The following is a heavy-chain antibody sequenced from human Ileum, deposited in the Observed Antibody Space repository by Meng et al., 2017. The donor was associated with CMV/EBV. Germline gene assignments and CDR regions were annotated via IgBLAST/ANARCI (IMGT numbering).Heavy chain of an antibody. CDR3: ARVWGIAVRPLDY. J-gene: IGHJ4*02. CDR1: GDSISSGHDY. D-gene: IGHD6-6*01. V-gene: IGHV4-30-4*01. Sequence: QVQLQQWGSGLWKPSETLSLTCTVSGDSISSGHDYWSWIRQTPGKGLEWIGHIHDSGSTYYNPSLQSRVTISVDTSKNQFSLKLSSVTAADTAVYYCARVWGIAVRPLDYWGQGTLVTVSS. CDR2: IHDSGST.